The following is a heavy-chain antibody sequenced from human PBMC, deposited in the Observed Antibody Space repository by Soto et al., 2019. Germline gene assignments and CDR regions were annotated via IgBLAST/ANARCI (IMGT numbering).Heavy chain of an antibody. CDR1: GFTFSSYW. CDR3: AREDIVVVPAAIPWFDP. CDR2: IKQDGSEK. J-gene: IGHJ5*02. D-gene: IGHD2-2*01. V-gene: IGHV3-7*01. Sequence: GGSLRLSCAASGFTFSSYWMSWVRQAPGKGLEWVANIKQDGSEKYYVDSVKGRFTISRDNAKNSLYLQMNSLRAEDTAVYYCAREDIVVVPAAIPWFDPWGQGTLVTVSS.